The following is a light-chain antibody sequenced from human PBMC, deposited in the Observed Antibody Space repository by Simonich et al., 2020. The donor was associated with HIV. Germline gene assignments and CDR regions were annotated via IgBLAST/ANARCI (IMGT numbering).Light chain of an antibody. V-gene: IGKV3-11*01. Sequence: EIVLTQSPATLSLSPGKRTTLSCRASQSVSSYLAWYKQKPVQAPRLLIYDASNRDTGIPARFSGSGSGTDFTLTISSLEPEDFAVYYCQQRSNWPLTFGGGTKVEIK. CDR3: QQRSNWPLT. J-gene: IGKJ4*01. CDR1: QSVSSY. CDR2: DAS.